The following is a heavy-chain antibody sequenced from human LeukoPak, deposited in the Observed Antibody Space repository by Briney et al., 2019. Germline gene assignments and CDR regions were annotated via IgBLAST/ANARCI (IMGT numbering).Heavy chain of an antibody. CDR3: AKVRPHPTAMVRFDSDYCGMDV. CDR2: ISSSGSYI. V-gene: IGHV3-21*04. Sequence: KPGGSLRLSCAASGFTFSSYSMNWVRQAPGKGLEWVSSISSSGSYIYYADSVKGRFTISRDNSKNTLYLQMNSLRAEDTAVYYCAKVRPHPTAMVRFDSDYCGMDVWGQGTTVTVSS. CDR1: GFTFSSYS. J-gene: IGHJ6*02. D-gene: IGHD3-10*01.